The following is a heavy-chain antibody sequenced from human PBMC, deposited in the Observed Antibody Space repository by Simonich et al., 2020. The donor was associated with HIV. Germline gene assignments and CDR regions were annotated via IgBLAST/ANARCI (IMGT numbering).Heavy chain of an antibody. CDR2: SKRKTECGTT. Sequence: EVQLVESGVGLVKPGGSLRLSCAASGFSFSNAWMRWVRRAQEKGLEWVCRSKRKTECGTTDYAAPVKGRFTISREDSKNTLYLQMNSLKTEDTAVYYCTTDGTSNYDFWNYWGQGTLVTVSS. CDR1: GFSFSNAW. D-gene: IGHD3-3*01. J-gene: IGHJ4*02. CDR3: TTDGTSNYDFWNY. V-gene: IGHV3-15*01.